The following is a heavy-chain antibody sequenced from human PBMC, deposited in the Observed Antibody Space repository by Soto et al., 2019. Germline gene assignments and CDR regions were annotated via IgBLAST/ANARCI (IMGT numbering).Heavy chain of an antibody. CDR1: GFTFSSYS. CDR3: ARGERRDGYNCNY. Sequence: GGSLRLSSAASGFTFSSYSMNWVRQAPGKGLEWVSSISSSSSYIYYADSVKGRFTISRDNAKNSLYLQMNSLRAEDTAVYYCARGERRDGYNCNYWGQGTLVTVSS. CDR2: ISSSSSYI. J-gene: IGHJ4*02. D-gene: IGHD5-12*01. V-gene: IGHV3-21*01.